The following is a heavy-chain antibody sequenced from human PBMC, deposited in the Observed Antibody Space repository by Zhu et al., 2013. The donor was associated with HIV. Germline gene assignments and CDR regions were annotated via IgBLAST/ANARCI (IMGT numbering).Heavy chain of an antibody. Sequence: QVQLVQSGAEVKKPGASVKISCKVSGYIFSDFYMHWVRQAPGQGLEWMGWINPNSGGTDYAQKFQGRVTMTRDTSMSTVYMELSSLRSDDTAVYYCARDLESPGDYWGQGTLVTVSS. J-gene: IGHJ4*02. CDR3: ARDLESPGDY. V-gene: IGHV1-2*02. CDR2: INPNSGGT. D-gene: IGHD1-1*01. CDR1: GYIFSDFY.